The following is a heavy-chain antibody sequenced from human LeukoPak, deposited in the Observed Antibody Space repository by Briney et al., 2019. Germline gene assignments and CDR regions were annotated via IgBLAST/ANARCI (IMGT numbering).Heavy chain of an antibody. J-gene: IGHJ4*02. V-gene: IGHV4-39*07. CDR2: IYYSGST. Sequence: PSETLSLTCTVSGGSISSNSYYWGWIRQPPGKGLEWIGSIYYSGSTYYNPSLKSRVTISVDTSKNQFSLKLSSVTAADTAVYYCARAPGCTNGVCYSYYFDYWGQGTLVTVSS. D-gene: IGHD2-8*01. CDR1: GGSISSNSYY. CDR3: ARAPGCTNGVCYSYYFDY.